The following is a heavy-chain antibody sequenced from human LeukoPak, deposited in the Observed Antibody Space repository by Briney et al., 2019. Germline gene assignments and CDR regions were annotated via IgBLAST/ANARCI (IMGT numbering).Heavy chain of an antibody. CDR1: GFSFSTYY. CDR2: ISSSSTYI. D-gene: IGHD1-14*01. CDR3: VRENHGSFDY. V-gene: IGHV3-21*01. J-gene: IGHJ4*02. Sequence: GGSLRLSCAASGFSFSTYYVNWVRQAPGKGLEWVSCISSSSTYIFYADSVRGRFAISRDNAKNSLYLQMNSLRADDTAVYYCVRENHGSFDYWGQGTLVTVSS.